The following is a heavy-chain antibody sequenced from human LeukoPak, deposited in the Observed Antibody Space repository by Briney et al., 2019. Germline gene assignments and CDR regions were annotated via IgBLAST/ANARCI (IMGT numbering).Heavy chain of an antibody. CDR2: ISAYNGHT. Sequence: ASVSVSCKASGYTFTNYGISWVRQAPGQGLEWMGWISAYNGHTNYAQKFQGRVTMTTDTSTSTAYMELSRLRSDDTAVYYCAKTILNWFDPWGQGTLVTVSS. J-gene: IGHJ5*02. CDR3: AKTILNWFDP. V-gene: IGHV1-18*01. D-gene: IGHD3-3*01. CDR1: GYTFTNYG.